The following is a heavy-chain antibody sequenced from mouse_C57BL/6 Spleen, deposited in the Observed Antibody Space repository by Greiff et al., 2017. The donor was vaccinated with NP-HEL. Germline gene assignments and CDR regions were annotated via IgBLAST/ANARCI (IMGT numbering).Heavy chain of an antibody. V-gene: IGHV3-6*01. Sequence: EVQLKESGPGLVKPSQSLSLTCSVTGYSITSGYYWNWIRQFPGNKLEWMGYISYDGSNNYNPSLKNRISITRDTSKNQFFLKLNSVTTEDTATYYCARDNYYGSSYAMDYWGQGTSVTVSS. CDR1: GYSITSGYY. CDR2: ISYDGSN. J-gene: IGHJ4*01. CDR3: ARDNYYGSSYAMDY. D-gene: IGHD1-1*01.